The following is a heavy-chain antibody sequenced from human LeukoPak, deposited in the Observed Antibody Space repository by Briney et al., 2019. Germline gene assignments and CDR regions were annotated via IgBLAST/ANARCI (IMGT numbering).Heavy chain of an antibody. CDR2: IYYSGST. CDR3: ARALYSTYYDILTYAFDI. CDR1: GGSISSYY. J-gene: IGHJ3*02. Sequence: PSETLSLTCTVSGGSISSYYWSWIRQPPGKGLEWIGYIYYSGSTNYNPSLKSRVTISVDTSKNQFSLKLSSVTAADTAVYYCARALYSTYYDILTYAFDIWGQGTMVTVSS. D-gene: IGHD3-9*01. V-gene: IGHV4-59*01.